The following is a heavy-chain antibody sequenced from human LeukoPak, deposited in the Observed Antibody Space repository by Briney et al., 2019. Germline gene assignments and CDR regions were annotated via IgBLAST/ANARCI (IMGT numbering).Heavy chain of an antibody. CDR2: IVVGSGNT. CDR3: AAKPVASGSYLYYFDY. V-gene: IGHV1-58*02. D-gene: IGHD1-26*01. J-gene: IGHJ4*02. Sequence: EASVKVSCKASGFTFTSSAMQWVRQARGQRREWRGWIVVGSGNTTYAQKFQERVTITRDMSTSTAYMELSSLRSEDTAVYYRAAKPVASGSYLYYFDYWGQGTLVTVSS. CDR1: GFTFTSSA.